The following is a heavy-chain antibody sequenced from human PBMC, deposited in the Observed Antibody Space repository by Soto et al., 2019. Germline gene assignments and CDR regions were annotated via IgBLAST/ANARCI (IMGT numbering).Heavy chain of an antibody. CDR2: IWYDGSNK. Sequence: GGSLRLSCAASGFTFSSYGMHWVRQAPGKGLEWVAVIWYDGSNKYYADSVKGRFTISRDNSKNTLYLQMNSLRAEDTAVYYCARDGDTYSSSWYIDYWGQGTLVTVSS. V-gene: IGHV3-33*08. J-gene: IGHJ4*02. CDR3: ARDGDTYSSSWYIDY. CDR1: GFTFSSYG. D-gene: IGHD6-13*01.